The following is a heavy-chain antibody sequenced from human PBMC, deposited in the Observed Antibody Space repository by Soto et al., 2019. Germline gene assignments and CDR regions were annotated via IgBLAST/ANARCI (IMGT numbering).Heavy chain of an antibody. CDR2: IYPGDSNT. J-gene: IGHJ4*02. CDR1: GYSFIYYW. V-gene: IGHV5-51*01. D-gene: IGHD3-22*01. Sequence: GESLKISCKGSGYSFIYYWIGWVRQMPDKGLEWMAIIYPGDSNTRYSPSFRGQVTISADKSVSTAYLQWSSVKASDTAMYYCVRGYDSAGHIGFAYWGQGTLVTVSS. CDR3: VRGYDSAGHIGFAY.